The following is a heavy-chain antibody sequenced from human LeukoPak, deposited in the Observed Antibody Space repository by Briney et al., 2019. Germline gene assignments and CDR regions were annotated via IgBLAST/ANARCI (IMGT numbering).Heavy chain of an antibody. J-gene: IGHJ6*02. Sequence: SVKVSCKASGGTFSSYSISWVRQAPGQGLEWMGGIIPIFDTADYAQKFQGRVTITADESTSTAYMELSSLRSEDTAVYYCASGIAAAGTYYYYGMDVWGQGTTVTVSS. V-gene: IGHV1-69*13. CDR3: ASGIAAAGTYYYYGMDV. D-gene: IGHD6-13*01. CDR2: IIPIFDTA. CDR1: GGTFSSYS.